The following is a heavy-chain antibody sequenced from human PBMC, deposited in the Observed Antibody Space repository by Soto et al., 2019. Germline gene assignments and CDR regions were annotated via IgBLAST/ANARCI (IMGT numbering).Heavy chain of an antibody. Sequence: PGGSVKLSCAASVFAFSGYAMSWVRQAPGKWLELVSAISGGGHNTFYADSVKGRFTISRDNSENTLYLQMSSLRAEDTAAYFCAKENSLYCSSTSCYLDYWGQGTLVTVSS. CDR3: AKENSLYCSSTSCYLDY. J-gene: IGHJ4*02. V-gene: IGHV3-23*01. CDR1: VFAFSGYA. D-gene: IGHD2-2*01. CDR2: ISGGGHNT.